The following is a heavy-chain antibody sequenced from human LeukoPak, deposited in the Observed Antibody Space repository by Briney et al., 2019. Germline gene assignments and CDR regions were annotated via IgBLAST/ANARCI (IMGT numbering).Heavy chain of an antibody. CDR3: AADRAWNDSPSFDS. Sequence: GASVKVSRKVSGYTLTELSMHWVRQAPGKGLEWMGSFDPEDGGTIYAQKFQGRVTMTEDTSTDTSYVELSSLRSDDTAVYYCAADRAWNDSPSFDSWGQGTLVTVSS. D-gene: IGHD1-1*01. V-gene: IGHV1-24*01. J-gene: IGHJ4*02. CDR2: FDPEDGGT. CDR1: GYTLTELS.